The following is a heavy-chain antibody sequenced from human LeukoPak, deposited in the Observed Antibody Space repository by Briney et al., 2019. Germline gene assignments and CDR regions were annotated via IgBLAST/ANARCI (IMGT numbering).Heavy chain of an antibody. J-gene: IGHJ3*02. CDR2: INHSGST. CDR1: GGSFSGYY. D-gene: IGHD3-3*01. Sequence: KPSETLSLTCAVYGGSFSGYYWSWIRQPPGKGLEWIGEINHSGSTNYNPSLKSRVTISVDTSKNQFSLKLSSVTAADPAVYYCARGLSYYDFWSGYYHDAFDIWGQGTMVTVSS. CDR3: ARGLSYYDFWSGYYHDAFDI. V-gene: IGHV4-34*01.